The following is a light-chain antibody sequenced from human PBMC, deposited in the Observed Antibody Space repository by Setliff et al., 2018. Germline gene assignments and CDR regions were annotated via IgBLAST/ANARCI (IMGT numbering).Light chain of an antibody. J-gene: IGLJ1*01. CDR2: HNN. V-gene: IGLV1-40*01. CDR1: GAGFT. CDR3: QSYAGGLGGYV. Sequence: QSVLTQPPSVSGAPGQRVSISCTGIGAGFTVHWYQQLSTTAPKLPISHNNNRPSGVPDRFSGSRSGTSASLVITGLQAEDEADYYCQSYAGGLGGYVFGGGTKVTVL.